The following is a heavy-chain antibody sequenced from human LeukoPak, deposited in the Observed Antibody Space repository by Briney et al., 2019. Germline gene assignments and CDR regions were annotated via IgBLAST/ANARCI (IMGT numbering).Heavy chain of an antibody. J-gene: IGHJ6*03. CDR3: ARAIVVVPAANYMDV. D-gene: IGHD2-2*01. CDR2: INPNSGGT. CDR1: GYTFTGYY. Sequence: ASVKVSCKASGYTFTGYYMHWVRQAPGQGLEWMGWINPNSGGTNYAQKSQGRVTMTRDTSISTACMELSRLRSDDTAVYYCARAIVVVPAANYMDVWGKGTTVTISS. V-gene: IGHV1-2*02.